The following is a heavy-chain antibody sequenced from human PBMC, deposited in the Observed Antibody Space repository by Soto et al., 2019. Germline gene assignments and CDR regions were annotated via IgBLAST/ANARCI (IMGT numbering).Heavy chain of an antibody. CDR1: GGTFSSYA. Sequence: QVQLVQSGAEVKKPGSSVKVSCKASGGTFSSYAISWVRQAPGQGLEWMGGIIPIFDTANYAQKLKGRVTITPDETTRTAYMQLSSLRSEATAGYYWAGSKRGAGATTANYYSYSGMDVWGQGTTVTVFS. J-gene: IGHJ6*02. CDR3: AGSKRGAGATTANYYSYSGMDV. D-gene: IGHD1-26*01. V-gene: IGHV1-69*05. CDR2: IIPIFDTA.